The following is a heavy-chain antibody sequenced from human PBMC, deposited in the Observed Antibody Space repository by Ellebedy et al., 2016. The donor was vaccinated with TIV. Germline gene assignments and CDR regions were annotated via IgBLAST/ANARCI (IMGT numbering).Heavy chain of an antibody. J-gene: IGHJ4*02. Sequence: PGGSLRLSCAASGFTFSSYAMSWVRQAPGKGLEWVSAISNSGGSTYYADSVKGRFTISRDNSKNTLYLQMNSLRAEETAVYYCAKEPRKVARRIQLWYSRFDYWGQGTLVTVSS. V-gene: IGHV3-23*01. CDR2: ISNSGGST. CDR1: GFTFSSYA. D-gene: IGHD5-18*01. CDR3: AKEPRKVARRIQLWYSRFDY.